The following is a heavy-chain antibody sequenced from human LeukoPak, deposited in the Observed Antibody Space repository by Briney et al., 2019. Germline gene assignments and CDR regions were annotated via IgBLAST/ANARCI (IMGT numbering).Heavy chain of an antibody. CDR1: GFTFSSYA. J-gene: IGHJ6*02. D-gene: IGHD2-2*02. CDR2: ISGSGGST. CDR3: ARVAGCDSTSCYNDYYYGMDV. Sequence: PGGSLRLSCAASGFTFSSYAMSWVRQAPGKGLEWVSAISGSGGSTYYADSVKGRFTISRDNSKNTLYLQMNSLRAEDTAVHYCARVAGCDSTSCYNDYYYGMDVWGQGTMVTVSS. V-gene: IGHV3-23*01.